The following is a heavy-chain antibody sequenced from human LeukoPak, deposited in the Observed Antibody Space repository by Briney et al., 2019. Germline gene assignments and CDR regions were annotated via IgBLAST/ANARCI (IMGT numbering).Heavy chain of an antibody. V-gene: IGHV4-61*02. CDR1: GDSISSGGYS. CDR2: IYTSGST. J-gene: IGHJ6*02. Sequence: PSETLSLTCAVSGDSISSGGYSWNWIRQAAGKGLEWIGRIYTSGSTNFNPSLKSRVTMSLDTSKNRFSPKLTSVTAADTAVYYCARDTYEGICTSTSCHGLDVWGQGTTVTVSS. CDR3: ARDTYEGICTSTSCHGLDV. D-gene: IGHD2-2*01.